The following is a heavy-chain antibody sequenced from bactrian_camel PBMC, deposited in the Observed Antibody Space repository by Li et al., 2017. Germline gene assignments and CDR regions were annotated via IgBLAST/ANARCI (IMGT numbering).Heavy chain of an antibody. D-gene: IGHD3*01. J-gene: IGHJ4*01. CDR1: GLTFRAFD. Sequence: VQLVESGGGLVQPGGSLTLTCTVSGLTFRAFDMSWVRQAPGKGLEWVATILASGSGAHYPDSEEGRFTISRDNAKDTLYLQMNSLKIEDTAVYYCALGSSRQATMTARGKGTQVTVS. V-gene: IGHV3S40*01. CDR2: ILASGSGA.